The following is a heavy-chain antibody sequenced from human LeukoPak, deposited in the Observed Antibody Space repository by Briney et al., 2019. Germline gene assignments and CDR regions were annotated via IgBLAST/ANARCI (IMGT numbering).Heavy chain of an antibody. CDR2: MNPISGNT. V-gene: IGHV1-8*01. Sequence: ASVKVSCKASGYTFTSYDINWVRQATGQGLEWMGWMNPISGNTGHAQEFQGRVTMTRDTSISTAYMELSSLRSEDTAVYYCARGPPIRGYRYGYDTGYYYSYSMDVWGKGTTVTISS. CDR1: GYTFTSYD. D-gene: IGHD5-18*01. CDR3: ARGPPIRGYRYGYDTGYYYSYSMDV. J-gene: IGHJ6*03.